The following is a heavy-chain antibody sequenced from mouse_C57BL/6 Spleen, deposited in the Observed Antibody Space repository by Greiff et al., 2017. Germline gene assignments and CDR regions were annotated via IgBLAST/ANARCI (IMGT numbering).Heavy chain of an antibody. CDR1: GFTFSSYG. J-gene: IGHJ2*01. CDR3: ARHGGEFDY. CDR2: ISSGGSYT. V-gene: IGHV5-6*01. D-gene: IGHD2-13*01. Sequence: EVQLVESGGDLVKPGGSLKLSCAASGFTFSSYGMSWVRQTPDKRLEWVATISSGGSYTYYPDSVKGRFTISRDNAKNTLYLQMSSLKSEDTAVYYCARHGGEFDYWGQGTTLTVSS.